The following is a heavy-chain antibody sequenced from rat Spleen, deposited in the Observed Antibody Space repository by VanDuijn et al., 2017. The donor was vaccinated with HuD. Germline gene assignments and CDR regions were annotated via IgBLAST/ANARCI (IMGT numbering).Heavy chain of an antibody. V-gene: IGHV3-3*01. CDR2: INSAGNT. Sequence: EVQLQESGPGLVKPSQSLSLTCSVTGHSITSTYRWNWLRKFPGKKLEWMGYINSAGNTNYNPSLKSLISISRDTSKNQFFLQVNSVTAEDTATYYCARSEGVHYNLPFADWGQGTLVTVSS. CDR3: ARSEGVHYNLPFAD. CDR1: GHSITSTYR. J-gene: IGHJ3*01. D-gene: IGHD1-5*01.